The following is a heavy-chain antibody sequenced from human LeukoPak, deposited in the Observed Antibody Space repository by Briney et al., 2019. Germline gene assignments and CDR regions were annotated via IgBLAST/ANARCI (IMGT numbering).Heavy chain of an antibody. D-gene: IGHD6-6*01. CDR2: ISSSSSTI. CDR1: GFTFSSYS. J-gene: IGHJ4*02. Sequence: PGGSLRLSCAASGFTFSSYSMNWVRQAPGKGLEWVSYISSSSSTIYYADSVKGRFTISRDNAKNSLYLQMNSLEVEDTAVYYCARGSSFGSYWGQGTLVTVSS. CDR3: ARGSSFGSY. V-gene: IGHV3-48*01.